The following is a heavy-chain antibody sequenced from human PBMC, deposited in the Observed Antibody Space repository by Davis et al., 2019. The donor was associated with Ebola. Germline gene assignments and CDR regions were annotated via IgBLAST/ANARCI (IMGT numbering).Heavy chain of an antibody. J-gene: IGHJ3*02. CDR2: INRDESGT. CDR1: GFTFSNYW. D-gene: IGHD3-22*01. V-gene: IGHV3-74*01. Sequence: GESLKISCAASGFTFSNYWMHWVRQAPGKGLVWVSRINRDESGTTYADSVKGRFTISRHNSKNTLYLQMNSLRAEDTAVYYCARYIPQVAITQADAFDIWGQGTMVTVSS. CDR3: ARYIPQVAITQADAFDI.